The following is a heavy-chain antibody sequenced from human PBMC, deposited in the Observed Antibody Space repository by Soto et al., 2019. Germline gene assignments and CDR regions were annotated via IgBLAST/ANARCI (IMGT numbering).Heavy chain of an antibody. Sequence: SETLSLTCTVSGGSISSYYWSWIRQPPGKGLEWIGYIYYSGSTNYNPSLKSRVTISVDTSKNQFSLKLSSVTAADTAVYYCARDNNYDSSGLIDYWGQGTLVTVSS. CDR2: IYYSGST. V-gene: IGHV4-59*01. J-gene: IGHJ4*02. D-gene: IGHD3-22*01. CDR3: ARDNNYDSSGLIDY. CDR1: GGSISSYY.